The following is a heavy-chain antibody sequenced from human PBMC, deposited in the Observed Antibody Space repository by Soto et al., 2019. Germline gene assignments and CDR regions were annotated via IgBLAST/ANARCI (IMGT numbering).Heavy chain of an antibody. D-gene: IGHD3-16*01. CDR3: ARNWGTDY. CDR1: GFTFSSYW. V-gene: IGHV3-74*01. J-gene: IGHJ4*02. CDR2: INTDGSMR. Sequence: EVQLVESGGGLVQPGGSLRLSCAASGFTFSSYWMHWVRQAPGKGLVWVSRINTDGSMRDYADSVKGRFTISRDNAKNTLYLKMNSLRAADTGLYHCARNWGTDYWGQGTLVTVSS.